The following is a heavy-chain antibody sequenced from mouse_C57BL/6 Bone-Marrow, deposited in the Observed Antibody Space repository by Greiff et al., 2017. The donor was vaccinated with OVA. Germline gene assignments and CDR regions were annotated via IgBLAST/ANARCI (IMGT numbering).Heavy chain of an antibody. J-gene: IGHJ4*01. CDR1: GYAFSSSW. CDR3: ARLGNSIYYYAMDY. CDR2: IYPGDGDT. V-gene: IGHV1-82*01. Sequence: VKLQESGPELVKPGASVKISCKASGYAFSSSWMNWVKQRPGKGLEWIGRIYPGDGDTNYNGKFKGKATLTADKSSSTAYMQLSSLTSEDSAVYFCARLGNSIYYYAMDYWGQGTSVTVSS.